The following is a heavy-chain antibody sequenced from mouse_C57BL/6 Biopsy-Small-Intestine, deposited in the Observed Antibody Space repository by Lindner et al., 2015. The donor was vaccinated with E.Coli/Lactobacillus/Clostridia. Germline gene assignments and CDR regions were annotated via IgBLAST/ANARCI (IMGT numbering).Heavy chain of an antibody. CDR1: GYAFSSSW. CDR2: IYPGDGDT. J-gene: IGHJ2*01. V-gene: IGHV1-82*01. Sequence: VQLQESGPELVKPGASVKISCKASGYAFSSSWMNWVKQRPGKGLEWIGRIYPGDGDTNYNGKSKGKATLTADKSSSTAYMQLSSLTSEDSAVYFCARYWDEGYWGQGTTLTVSS. D-gene: IGHD4-1*01. CDR3: ARYWDEGY.